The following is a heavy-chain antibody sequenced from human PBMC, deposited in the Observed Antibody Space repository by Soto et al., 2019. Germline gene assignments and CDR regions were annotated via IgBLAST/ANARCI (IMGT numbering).Heavy chain of an antibody. CDR2: IWAHGTDQ. D-gene: IGHD1-1*01. Sequence: QVRLVQSGGGVVQPGRSLRLSCAASGYSITNNGMHWVRQAPGKGLEWVALIWAHGTDQYDADSVKGRFTVSRDTSTNTLYLQMTSLRAEDTARYYCGKDRRSGSIDYWGQGTLVTVSS. V-gene: IGHV3-33*06. CDR1: GYSITNNG. J-gene: IGHJ4*02. CDR3: GKDRRSGSIDY.